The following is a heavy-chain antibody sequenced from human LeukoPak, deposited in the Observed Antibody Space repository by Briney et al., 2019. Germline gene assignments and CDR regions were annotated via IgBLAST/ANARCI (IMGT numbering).Heavy chain of an antibody. D-gene: IGHD2-2*01. CDR1: GGSISSGDYY. Sequence: SQTLSLTCTVSGGSISSGDYYWSWLRQPPGKGLEWIGYIYYSGSTYYNPSLKSRVTISVDTSKNQFSLKLSSVTAADTAVYYCARESDIVVVPAAQTPWGQGTLVTVSS. CDR3: ARESDIVVVPAAQTP. V-gene: IGHV4-30-4*08. CDR2: IYYSGST. J-gene: IGHJ5*02.